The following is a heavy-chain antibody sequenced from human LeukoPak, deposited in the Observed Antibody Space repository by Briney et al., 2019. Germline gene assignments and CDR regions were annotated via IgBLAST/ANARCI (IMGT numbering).Heavy chain of an antibody. D-gene: IGHD3-10*01. J-gene: IGHJ4*02. CDR3: ARVDLYGGFYFDY. CDR1: GGSISSYY. Sequence: SETLSLTCTVSGGSISSYYWSWIRQPPGKGLEWIGYLYYSGSTNYNPSLKSRVTMSVDTSKNQFSLKLSSVTAADTAVYYCARVDLYGGFYFDYWGQGTLVTVSS. V-gene: IGHV4-59*12. CDR2: LYYSGST.